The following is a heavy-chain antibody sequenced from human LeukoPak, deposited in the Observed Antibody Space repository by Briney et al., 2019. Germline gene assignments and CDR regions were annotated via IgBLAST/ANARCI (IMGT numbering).Heavy chain of an antibody. CDR2: IYYSGST. D-gene: IGHD6-13*01. V-gene: IGHV4-61*08. J-gene: IGHJ1*01. CDR1: GGSISSGGYY. Sequence: PSETLSLTCTVSGGSISSGGYYWSWIRQHPGKGLEWIGYIYYSGSTNYNPSLKSRVTISVDTSKNQFSLKLSSVTAADTAVYYCASSIAAAGTSHFQHWGQGTLVTVSS. CDR3: ASSIAAAGTSHFQH.